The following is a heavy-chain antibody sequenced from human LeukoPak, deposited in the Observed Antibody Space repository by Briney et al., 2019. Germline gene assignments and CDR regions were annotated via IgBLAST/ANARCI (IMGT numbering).Heavy chain of an antibody. CDR3: AKSNQPLWRVRGNALDF. V-gene: IGHV3-21*04. Sequence: PGGSLRLSCAASGFTFTSYSMHWVRQAPGKGLEWVSSISISSDYIFYADSVKGRFTISRDNSKNTLYLQMNSLRVEDTAVYFCAKSNQPLWRVRGNALDFWGQGTMVTVSS. J-gene: IGHJ3*01. CDR1: GFTFTSYS. CDR2: ISISSDYI. D-gene: IGHD2-2*01.